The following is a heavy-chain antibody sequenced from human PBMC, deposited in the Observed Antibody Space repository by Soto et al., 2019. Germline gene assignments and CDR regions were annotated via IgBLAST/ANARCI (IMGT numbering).Heavy chain of an antibody. D-gene: IGHD1-7*01. CDR3: AKDPTGTTRNFAY. Sequence: GGSLRLSCAASGFTFSNYAMNWVRQPPGKGLEWVSAISGSGGNTYYADSVKGRFTISRDNSKSTLYLQMNSLRADDTALYYCAKDPTGTTRNFAYWGQGTLVTVSS. J-gene: IGHJ4*02. CDR2: ISGSGGNT. V-gene: IGHV3-23*01. CDR1: GFTFSNYA.